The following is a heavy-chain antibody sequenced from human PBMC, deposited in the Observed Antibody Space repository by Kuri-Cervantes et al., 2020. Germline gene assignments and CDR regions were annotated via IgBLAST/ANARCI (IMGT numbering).Heavy chain of an antibody. D-gene: IGHD2-2*01. V-gene: IGHV3-30*03. J-gene: IGHJ6*02. CDR2: ISYDGSNK. CDR1: GFNFSNYG. Sequence: GESLKISCAASGFNFSNYGIHWVRQAPGKGLEWVAVISYDGSNKYYADSVKGRFTISRDNSKNTLYLQMNSLRAEDTAVYYCARSGVPADGMDVWGQGTTVTVSS. CDR3: ARSGVPADGMDV.